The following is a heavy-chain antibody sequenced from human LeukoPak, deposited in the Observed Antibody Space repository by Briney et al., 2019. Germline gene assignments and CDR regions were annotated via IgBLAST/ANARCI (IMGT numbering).Heavy chain of an antibody. Sequence: GASVKVSCKASGYTFTSYYMHWVRQAPGQGLEWMGIINPSGGSTSYAQKFQGRVTITRDTSASTAYMELSSLRSEDTAVYYCARTYYDILTPFDYWGQGTLVTVSS. V-gene: IGHV1-46*01. D-gene: IGHD3-9*01. CDR2: INPSGGST. J-gene: IGHJ4*02. CDR1: GYTFTSYY. CDR3: ARTYYDILTPFDY.